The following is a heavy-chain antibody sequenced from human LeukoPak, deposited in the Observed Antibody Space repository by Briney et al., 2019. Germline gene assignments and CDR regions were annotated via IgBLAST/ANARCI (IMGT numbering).Heavy chain of an antibody. Sequence: GRSLRLSCAASGFTFDDYAMHWVRQAPGKGLEWVSGISWNSGSIGYADSVKGRFTISRDNAKNSLYLQMNSLRAEDTALYYCAKDIGGYYDSSGFDYWGQGTLVTVSS. CDR3: AKDIGGYYDSSGFDY. J-gene: IGHJ4*02. D-gene: IGHD3-22*01. CDR1: GFTFDDYA. V-gene: IGHV3-9*01. CDR2: ISWNSGSI.